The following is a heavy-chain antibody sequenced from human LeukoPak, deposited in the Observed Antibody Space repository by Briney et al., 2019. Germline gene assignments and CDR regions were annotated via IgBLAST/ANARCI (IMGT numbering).Heavy chain of an antibody. CDR1: GFTFSTYW. CDR3: ASFLTGDYDY. J-gene: IGHJ4*02. Sequence: PGGSLRLSCVASGFTFSTYWMHWVRQAPGKGLLWVSRLSGDGSSTKYADSLKGRFTISRDNAKNSLYLQMNSLRAEDTAVYYCASFLTGDYDYWGQGTLVTVSS. D-gene: IGHD7-27*01. CDR2: LSGDGSST. V-gene: IGHV3-74*03.